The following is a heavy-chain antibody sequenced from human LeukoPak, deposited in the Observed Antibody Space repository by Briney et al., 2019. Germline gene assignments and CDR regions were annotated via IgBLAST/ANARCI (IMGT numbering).Heavy chain of an antibody. CDR3: ARGAVRGLIRNNWFDP. CDR1: GGTFSSYA. CDR2: IIPIFGTA. J-gene: IGHJ5*02. D-gene: IGHD3-10*01. V-gene: IGHV1-69*13. Sequence: EASVKVSCKASGGTFSSYAISWVRQAPGQGLEWMGGIIPIFGTANYAQKFQGRVTITADESTGTAYMELTSLRSEDTAVYYCARGAVRGLIRNNWFDPWGQGTLVTVSS.